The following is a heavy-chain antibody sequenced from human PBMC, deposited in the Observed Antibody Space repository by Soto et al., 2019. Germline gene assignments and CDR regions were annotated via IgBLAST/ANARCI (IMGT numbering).Heavy chain of an antibody. CDR2: IYYSGSP. J-gene: IGHJ5*02. V-gene: IGHV4-59*11. D-gene: IGHD3-22*01. Sequence: SETLSVTCTVAGGSTSGHCWSWIRQPPGKGLEWIGYIYYSGSPHHNPSLKSRVIISEDRSKNQIYLKLNSVTAADTAVYYCAREYYYDSSGIGFDPWGPGTLVTVSS. CDR3: AREYYYDSSGIGFDP. CDR1: GGSTSGHC.